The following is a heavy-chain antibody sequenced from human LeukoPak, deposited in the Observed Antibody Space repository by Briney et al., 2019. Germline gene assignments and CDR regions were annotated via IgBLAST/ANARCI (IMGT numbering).Heavy chain of an antibody. V-gene: IGHV4-34*01. Sequence: PSETLSLTCAVYGGSFSGYYWSWIRQPPGKGLEWIGEINHSGSTNYNPSLESRVTISVDTSKNQFSLKLSSVTAADTAVYYCASSGHYGSGSSLDYWGQGTLVTVSS. CDR2: INHSGST. J-gene: IGHJ4*02. CDR1: GGSFSGYY. CDR3: ASSGHYGSGSSLDY. D-gene: IGHD3-10*01.